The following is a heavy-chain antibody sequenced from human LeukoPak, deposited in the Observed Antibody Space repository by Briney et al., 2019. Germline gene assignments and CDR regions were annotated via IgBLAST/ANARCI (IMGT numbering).Heavy chain of an antibody. V-gene: IGHV3-23*01. J-gene: IGHJ4*02. CDR2: INGRGDST. CDR1: GFTFSSYA. Sequence: GGSLRLSCAASGFTFSSYAMSWVRQAPGKGLEWVSAINGRGDSTFYADSVKGQFTISRDNSKSTVYLQMNSLRADDTAVYYCAKERQTGDYFTSDFWGQGTLVTVSS. CDR3: AKERQTGDYFTSDF. D-gene: IGHD4-17*01.